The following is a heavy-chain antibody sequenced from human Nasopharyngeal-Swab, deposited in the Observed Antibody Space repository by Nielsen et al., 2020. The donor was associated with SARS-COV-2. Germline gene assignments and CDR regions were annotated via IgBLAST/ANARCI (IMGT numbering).Heavy chain of an antibody. V-gene: IGHV5-51*01. Sequence: GGSLSLSWKGSGYSFTSYWIGWVRQMPGKGLEWMGIIYPGDSDTRYSPSFQGQVTISADKSISTAYLQWSSLKASDTAMYYCAWSSSWYHTGYFDYWGQGTLVTVSS. CDR2: IYPGDSDT. CDR1: GYSFTSYW. CDR3: AWSSSWYHTGYFDY. D-gene: IGHD6-13*01. J-gene: IGHJ4*02.